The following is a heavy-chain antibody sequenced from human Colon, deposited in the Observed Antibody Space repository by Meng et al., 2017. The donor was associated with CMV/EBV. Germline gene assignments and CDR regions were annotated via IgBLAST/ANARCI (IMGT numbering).Heavy chain of an antibody. CDR2: IRYDGSNK. D-gene: IGHD3-10*01. Sequence: GESLKISCAASGFTFSSFSMHWVRQAPGKGLEWVAFIRYDGSNKYYADSVKGRFTISRDNSKNTLYLQMNSLRAEDTAVYYCAKDASGRNDYWGQGTLVTVSS. CDR3: AKDASGRNDY. CDR1: GFTFSSFS. V-gene: IGHV3-30*02. J-gene: IGHJ4*02.